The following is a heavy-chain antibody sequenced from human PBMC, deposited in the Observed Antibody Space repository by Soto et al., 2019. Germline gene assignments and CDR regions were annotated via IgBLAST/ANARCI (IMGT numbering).Heavy chain of an antibody. CDR2: VSYGDSNK. Sequence: ESGGGEVQPGRSLRLSCAASGFTFSAYALHWVRQAPGTGLEWVATVSYGDSNKYYADSVKGRFTISRDNSKKTLFLQMNSLKVEDTAIYYCARSGFYDSGILYFYGVDVWGQGTTVTVSS. V-gene: IGHV3-30-3*01. CDR1: GFTFSAYA. J-gene: IGHJ6*02. D-gene: IGHD6-13*01. CDR3: ARSGFYDSGILYFYGVDV.